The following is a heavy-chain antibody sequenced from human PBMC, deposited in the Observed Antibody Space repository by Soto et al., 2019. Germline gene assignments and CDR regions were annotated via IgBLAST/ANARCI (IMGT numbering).Heavy chain of an antibody. CDR1: GITFSSYG. CDR2: ISYDGSKK. D-gene: IGHD4-17*01. V-gene: IGHV3-30*18. J-gene: IGHJ6*02. CDR3: AKDQGITVTTGHYYYGMDV. Sequence: QVQLVESGGGVVQPGRSLRLSCAASGITFSSYGMHWVRQAPGKGLEWGAVISYDGSKKNYADSVKGRFTISRDNSKNTLYLQMNSLRAEDTAVYYCAKDQGITVTTGHYYYGMDVWGQGTTVTVS.